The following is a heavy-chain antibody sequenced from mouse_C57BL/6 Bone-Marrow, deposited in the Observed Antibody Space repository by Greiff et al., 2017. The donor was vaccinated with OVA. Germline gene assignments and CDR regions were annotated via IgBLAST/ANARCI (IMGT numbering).Heavy chain of an antibody. CDR1: GYTFTSYW. CDR3: ARYRARWLLSYFAY. V-gene: IGHV1-69*01. Sequence: QVQLKQPGAELVMPGASVKLSCKASGYTFTSYWMHWVKQRPGQGLEWIGEIDPSDSYTNYNQKFNGKSTLTVDKSSSTAYIQLSSLTSEDSAVYYCARYRARWLLSYFAYWGQGTTLTVSS. CDR2: IDPSDSYT. D-gene: IGHD2-3*01. J-gene: IGHJ2*01.